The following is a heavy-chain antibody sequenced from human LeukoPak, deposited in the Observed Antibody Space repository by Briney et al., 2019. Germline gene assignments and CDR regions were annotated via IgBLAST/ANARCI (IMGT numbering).Heavy chain of an antibody. CDR1: GFTFRSYS. J-gene: IGHJ4*02. D-gene: IGHD4-17*01. Sequence: PGGSLRLSCAASGFTFRSYSMNWVRQAPGKGLEWVSSISSSSSYIYYADSVKGRFTISRDNAKNSLYLQMNSLRAEDTAVYYCARDAPNYGDYVDYWGQGTLVTVSS. CDR2: ISSSSSYI. V-gene: IGHV3-21*01. CDR3: ARDAPNYGDYVDY.